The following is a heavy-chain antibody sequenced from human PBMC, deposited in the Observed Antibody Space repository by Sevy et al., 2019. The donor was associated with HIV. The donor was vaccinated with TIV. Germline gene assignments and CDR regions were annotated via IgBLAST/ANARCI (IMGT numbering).Heavy chain of an antibody. Sequence: GGSLRLSCAASGFTFSIYTMSWVRQAPGKGLEWVSSFCFGGSTIHNADSVKGRFTISRDNSKNTLYLQMNSLRADDTAVSFCAREGCTLPHDYWGQGTLVTVSS. CDR3: AREGCTLPHDY. D-gene: IGHD2-8*01. CDR2: FCFGGSTI. V-gene: IGHV3-23*01. CDR1: GFTFSIYT. J-gene: IGHJ4*02.